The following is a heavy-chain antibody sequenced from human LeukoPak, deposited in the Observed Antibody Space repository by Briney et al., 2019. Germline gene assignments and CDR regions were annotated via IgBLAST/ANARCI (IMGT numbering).Heavy chain of an antibody. V-gene: IGHV4-4*07. CDR3: SGKLIAAASPWYFDL. CDR2: IYTSGGT. CDR1: GGSISSYY. Sequence: PSETLSLICTVSGGSISSYYWSWIRQPAGKGLEWIGRIYTSGGTNYNPSLKSRVTMSVDTSKNRFSLQLSSVTAADTAVYYCSGKLIAAASPWYFDLWGRGTLVTVS. J-gene: IGHJ2*01. D-gene: IGHD6-13*01.